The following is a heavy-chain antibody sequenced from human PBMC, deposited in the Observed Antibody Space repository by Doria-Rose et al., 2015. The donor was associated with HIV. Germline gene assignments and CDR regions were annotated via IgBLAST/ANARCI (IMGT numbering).Heavy chain of an antibody. J-gene: IGHJ4*02. CDR2: TFSDDER. D-gene: IGHD6-13*01. Sequence: SGPVLVKPTETLTLTCTVSGVSLSSPGMGVSWIRQPPGKALEWLANTFSDDERSYKTSLKSGLTISRGTSKSQVVLTMTDMDPVDTATYYCARIKSSRWYHKYYFDFWGQGTLVIVSA. V-gene: IGHV2-26*01. CDR1: GVSLSSPGMG. CDR3: ARIKSSRWYHKYYFDF.